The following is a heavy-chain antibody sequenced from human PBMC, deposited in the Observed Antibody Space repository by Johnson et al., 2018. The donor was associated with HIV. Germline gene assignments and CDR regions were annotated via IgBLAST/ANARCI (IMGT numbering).Heavy chain of an antibody. D-gene: IGHD1-7*01. CDR1: GFPFSSYG. Sequence: QMLLVESGGGAVQPGRSLRLSCAASGFPFSSYGMHWVRQAPGKGLEWVAVISFDGSDKYYADSVKGRFTISRDNSKNTLYLQMNSLRIDDTGVYYCAKDLGAAELTPDVFDLWGQGTMVTGSS. CDR3: AKDLGAAELTPDVFDL. CDR2: ISFDGSDK. V-gene: IGHV3-30*18. J-gene: IGHJ3*01.